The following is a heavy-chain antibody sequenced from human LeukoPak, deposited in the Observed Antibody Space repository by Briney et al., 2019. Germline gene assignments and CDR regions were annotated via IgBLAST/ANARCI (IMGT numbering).Heavy chain of an antibody. V-gene: IGHV3-30*02. J-gene: IGHJ4*02. CDR1: GFTFSGYG. CDR3: ATPISAAGTVTPG. CDR2: TRHGGGNQ. D-gene: IGHD4-17*01. Sequence: GGSLRLSCAASGFTFSGYGMHWVRQAPGKGLEWVSFTRHGGGNQYYADSVRGRFTIFRDNSKNTLFLQMNSLRVEDTAVYYCATPISAAGTVTPGWGQGTLVTVSS.